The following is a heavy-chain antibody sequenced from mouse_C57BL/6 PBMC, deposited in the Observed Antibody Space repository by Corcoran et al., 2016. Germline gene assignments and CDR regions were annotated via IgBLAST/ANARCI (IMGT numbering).Heavy chain of an antibody. J-gene: IGHJ4*01. V-gene: IGHV9-3*01. CDR3: ARSTTVVAWDY. Sequence: QIQLVQSGPELKKPGETVKISCKASGYTFTTYGMSWVKQAPGKGLKWMGWINTYSGVPTYADDFKGRFAFSLETSANTAYLQINNLKNEDTATYFCARSTTVVAWDYWGQGTSVTVSS. CDR1: GYTFTTYG. CDR2: INTYSGVP. D-gene: IGHD1-1*01.